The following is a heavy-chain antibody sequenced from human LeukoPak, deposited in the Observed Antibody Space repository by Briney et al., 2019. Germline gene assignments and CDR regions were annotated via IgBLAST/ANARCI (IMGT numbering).Heavy chain of an antibody. CDR1: GFAFSTYW. J-gene: IGHJ4*02. V-gene: IGHV3-30*02. CDR3: AKTGGLGYCSGGSCYLVDY. CDR2: IRYDGSNK. D-gene: IGHD2-15*01. Sequence: GGSLRLSCAASGFAFSTYWMHWVRQAPGKGLEWVAFIRYDGSNKYYADSVKGRFTISRDNSKNTLYLQMNSLRAEDTAVYYCAKTGGLGYCSGGSCYLVDYWGQGTLVTVSS.